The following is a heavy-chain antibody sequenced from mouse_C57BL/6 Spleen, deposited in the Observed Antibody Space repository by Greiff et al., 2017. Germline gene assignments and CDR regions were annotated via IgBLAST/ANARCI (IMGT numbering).Heavy chain of an antibody. CDR1: GYTFTSYW. CDR3: ASGGYYYDYEADAMDY. J-gene: IGHJ4*01. CDR2: IDPNSGGT. D-gene: IGHD2-4*01. V-gene: IGHV1-72*01. Sequence: QVQLQQSGAELVKPGASVKLSCKASGYTFTSYWMHWVKQRPGRGLEWIGRIDPNSGGTKYNEKFKSKATLTVDKPSSAAYMQLSSLTSEDSAVYYCASGGYYYDYEADAMDYWGQGTSVTVSS.